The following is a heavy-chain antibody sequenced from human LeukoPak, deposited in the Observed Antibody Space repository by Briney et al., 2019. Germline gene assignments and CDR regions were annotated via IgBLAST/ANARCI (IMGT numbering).Heavy chain of an antibody. CDR1: GYTFTHYW. J-gene: IGHJ4*02. CDR3: ARRGFCSGGSCFSAHFDF. CDR2: VYPGDSDT. V-gene: IGHV5-51*01. D-gene: IGHD2-15*01. Sequence: GESLKISCQGSGYTFTHYWIAWVRQMPGKGLEWMGIVYPGDSDTRCSPSFQGQVTISADKSINTAYLQWSSLKASDTAMYYCARRGFCSGGSCFSAHFDFWGQGTLLTVSS.